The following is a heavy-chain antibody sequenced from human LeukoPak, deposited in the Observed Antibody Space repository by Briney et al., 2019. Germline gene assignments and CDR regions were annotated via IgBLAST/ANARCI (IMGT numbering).Heavy chain of an antibody. V-gene: IGHV3-30-3*01. CDR3: AREGGPVDTAMVDWFDP. J-gene: IGHJ5*02. CDR1: GFTFSSYA. D-gene: IGHD5-18*01. Sequence: GGSLRLSCAASGFTFSSYAMQWVRQDPGRGLEWVAVIAYDGSNKYYADSVKGRFTISRDNSKNTLYLQMNSLRAEDTAVYYCAREGGPVDTAMVDWFDPWGQGTLVTVSS. CDR2: IAYDGSNK.